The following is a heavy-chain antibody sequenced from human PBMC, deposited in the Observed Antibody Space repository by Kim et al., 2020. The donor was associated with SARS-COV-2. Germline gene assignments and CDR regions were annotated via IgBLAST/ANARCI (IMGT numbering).Heavy chain of an antibody. CDR1: GGSISSSSYY. CDR3: ARRDSSSSHLIDY. J-gene: IGHJ4*02. CDR2: IYYSGST. Sequence: SETLSLTCTVSGGSISSSSYYWGWIRQPPGKGLEWIGSIYYSGSTYYNPSLKSRVTISVDTSKNQFSLKLSSVTAADTAVYYCARRDSSSSHLIDYWGQGTLVTVSS. D-gene: IGHD6-6*01. V-gene: IGHV4-39*01.